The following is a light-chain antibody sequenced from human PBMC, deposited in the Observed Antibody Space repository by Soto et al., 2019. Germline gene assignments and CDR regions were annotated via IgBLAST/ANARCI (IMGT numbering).Light chain of an antibody. CDR2: EGS. CDR1: QSVSSY. V-gene: IGKV3-11*01. J-gene: IGKJ1*01. Sequence: LTQSPATLSLSTGQKTTLSCRASQSVSSYLAWYQQKAGQAPRLLIYEGSNRATGIPTRFSGSGSGTDFTLTISGLEPEDFAVYYCQQRNNWPWTFGQGRKVDIK. CDR3: QQRNNWPWT.